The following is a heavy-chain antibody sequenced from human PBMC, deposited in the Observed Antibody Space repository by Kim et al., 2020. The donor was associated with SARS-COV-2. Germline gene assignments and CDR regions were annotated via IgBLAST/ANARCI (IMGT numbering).Heavy chain of an antibody. Sequence: SETLSLTCTVSGGSLSSNYWSWIRQPPGKALEWIGYIYYSGSTNYNPSLKSRVTISVDTSKNQLSLKLSSVTTADTAIYSCGRIRGYIDYWGQGTLVTVSS. CDR3: GRIRGYIDY. J-gene: IGHJ4*02. CDR2: IYYSGST. CDR1: GGSLSSNY. D-gene: IGHD3-10*01. V-gene: IGHV4-59*01.